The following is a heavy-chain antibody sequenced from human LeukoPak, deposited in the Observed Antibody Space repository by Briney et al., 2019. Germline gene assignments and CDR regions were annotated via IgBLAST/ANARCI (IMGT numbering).Heavy chain of an antibody. D-gene: IGHD2-2*01. CDR2: IYPGDSDT. CDR1: GYSFTSYW. J-gene: IGHJ5*02. Sequence: GESLKISCKGSGYSFTSYWIGWVRQMPGKGLEWMGIIYPGDSDTRYSPSFQGQVTISADKSISTAYLQWSSLKASDTAMYYCARRYCSSTSCYAGENWFDPWGQGTLVTVSS. CDR3: ARRYCSSTSCYAGENWFDP. V-gene: IGHV5-51*01.